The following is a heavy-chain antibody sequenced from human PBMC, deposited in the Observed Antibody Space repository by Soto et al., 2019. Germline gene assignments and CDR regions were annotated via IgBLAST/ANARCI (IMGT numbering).Heavy chain of an antibody. J-gene: IGHJ2*01. D-gene: IGHD4-17*01. Sequence: SETLSLTCTVSGGSISSSGYYWGWIRQPPGKGLEWIGSIYYSGSTYYNPSLKSRVTISVDTSKNQFSLKLSSVTAADTAVYYCSLTTATLWYFDLWGRGTLVTVSS. V-gene: IGHV4-39*01. CDR3: SLTTATLWYFDL. CDR2: IYYSGST. CDR1: GGSISSSGYY.